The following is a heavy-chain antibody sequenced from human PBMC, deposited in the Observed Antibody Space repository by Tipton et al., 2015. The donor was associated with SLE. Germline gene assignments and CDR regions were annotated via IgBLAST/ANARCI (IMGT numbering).Heavy chain of an antibody. V-gene: IGHV3-30*18. J-gene: IGHJ2*01. D-gene: IGHD1/OR15-1a*01. CDR3: VKARGWDNNWYFDL. Sequence: SLRLSCAASGLTFSSSGMHWVRQAPGKGLEWVAVISYDGSNKYYADSVKGRFTISRDNSKNTLYRQMNSLRAEDTAVYYCVKARGWDNNWYFDLWGRGTRVTVSS. CDR2: ISYDGSNK. CDR1: GLTFSSSG.